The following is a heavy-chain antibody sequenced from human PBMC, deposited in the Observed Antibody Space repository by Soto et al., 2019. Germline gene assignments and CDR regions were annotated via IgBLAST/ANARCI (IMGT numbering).Heavy chain of an antibody. D-gene: IGHD3-3*01. Sequence: PGGSLRLSCAASGFTFSSYNMNWVRQAPGKGLEWVSFISSSSSNIYYADSVKGRFTISRDKAKNSLYLQMNSLRDEDTAVYYCARDSCELLGGEIWSGYYTYYYYGLDVWGQGTTVTVSS. CDR1: GFTFSSYN. CDR3: ARDSCELLGGEIWSGYYTYYYYGLDV. CDR2: ISSSSSNI. V-gene: IGHV3-48*02. J-gene: IGHJ6*02.